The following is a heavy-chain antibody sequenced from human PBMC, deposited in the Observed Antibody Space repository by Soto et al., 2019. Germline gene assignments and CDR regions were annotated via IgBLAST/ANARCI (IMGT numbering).Heavy chain of an antibody. CDR2: IYWDDEK. Sequence: QITLKESGPTLVKPTETLTLTCSFSGFSLSTQGVGVGWLRQPPGKAPEWLALIYWDDEKYYSPSLKSRLTINKDTSKTQVVLTMSVVDPLDTATYYCAHRLRVTAVRGFDYWGQGTLVTVSS. D-gene: IGHD3-10*01. CDR1: GFSLSTQGVG. J-gene: IGHJ4*02. V-gene: IGHV2-5*02. CDR3: AHRLRVTAVRGFDY.